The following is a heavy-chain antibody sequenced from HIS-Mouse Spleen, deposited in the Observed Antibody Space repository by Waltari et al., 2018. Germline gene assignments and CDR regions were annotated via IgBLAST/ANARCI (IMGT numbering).Heavy chain of an antibody. D-gene: IGHD6-13*01. J-gene: IGHJ2*01. V-gene: IGHV4-39*07. CDR1: GGSISSSSYY. CDR2: IYYSGST. Sequence: QLQLQESGPGLVKPSETLSLTCTVSGGSISSSSYYWGWIRQPPVKGLEWIGSIYYSGSTYYHPSLKSRVTISVDTSKNQFSLKVSSVTAADTAVYYCAREIPYSSSWYDWYFDLWGRGTLVTVSS. CDR3: AREIPYSSSWYDWYFDL.